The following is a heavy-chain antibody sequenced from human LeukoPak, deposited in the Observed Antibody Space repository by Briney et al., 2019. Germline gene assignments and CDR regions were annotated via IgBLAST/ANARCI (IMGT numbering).Heavy chain of an antibody. CDR1: GASFSSSY. CDR3: ARDGGTGRNYYSLGYYYKGIDV. CDR2: ISYSGNT. V-gene: IGHV4-59*01. D-gene: IGHD3-22*01. J-gene: IGHJ6*01. Sequence: PSETLSLTCTVSGASFSSSYWTWVRQPPGKGLEWVGYISYSGNTKYNPSLEDRLNISLDSKTQFSLRLRSVTSADSGGYGCARDGGTGRNYYSLGYYYKGIDVWGQRATGAVSS.